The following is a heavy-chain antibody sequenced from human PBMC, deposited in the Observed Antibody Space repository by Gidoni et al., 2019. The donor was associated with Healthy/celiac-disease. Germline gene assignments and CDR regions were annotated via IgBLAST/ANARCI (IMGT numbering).Heavy chain of an antibody. D-gene: IGHD2-15*01. Sequence: QVQLVQSGAEVKKPGSSVKVSCKASGGTFSSYAISWVRQAPGQGLEWMGGIIPIFGTANYAQKFQGRVTITADESTSTAYMELSSLRSEDTAVYYCARDRSEDIVVVVAARGEGMDVWGQGTTVTVSS. CDR3: ARDRSEDIVVVVAARGEGMDV. CDR1: GGTFSSYA. V-gene: IGHV1-69*01. J-gene: IGHJ6*02. CDR2: IIPIFGTA.